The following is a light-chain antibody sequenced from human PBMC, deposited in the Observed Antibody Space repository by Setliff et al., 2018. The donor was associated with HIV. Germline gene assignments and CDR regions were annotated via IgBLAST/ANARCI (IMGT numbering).Light chain of an antibody. J-gene: IGLJ1*01. Sequence: SVLTQPPSASGTPGQRVTISCSGSSSDIASNTVSWYQQHPGTSPKLLIYSNTQRPSGVPDRFSGSKSGTSASLAISGLQSEDDANYYCASWEDSLTRLYVFGTGTKVTVL. CDR3: ASWEDSLTRLYV. V-gene: IGLV1-44*01. CDR1: SSDIASNT. CDR2: SNT.